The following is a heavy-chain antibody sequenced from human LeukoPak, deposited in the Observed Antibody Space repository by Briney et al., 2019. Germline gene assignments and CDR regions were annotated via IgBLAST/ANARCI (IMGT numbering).Heavy chain of an antibody. Sequence: SKTLSLTCTVSGGSISSSSYYWVWIRQPPGKGLEWFGSIYYSGSTYYNPSLKSRVTISVDTSKSQFSLKLSSVTAADTAVYYCARRLRGYSYGIDYWGQGTLVTVSS. V-gene: IGHV4-39*01. CDR1: GGSISSSSYY. CDR2: IYYSGST. CDR3: ARRLRGYSYGIDY. J-gene: IGHJ4*02. D-gene: IGHD5-18*01.